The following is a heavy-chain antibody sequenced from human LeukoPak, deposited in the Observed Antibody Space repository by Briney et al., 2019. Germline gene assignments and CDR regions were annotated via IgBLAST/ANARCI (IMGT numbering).Heavy chain of an antibody. D-gene: IGHD2-21*02. Sequence: GGSLRLSCAASGFNFNTYEMNWVRQAPGKGLEWVSYICGRGSTKYYADSVKGRFTISRDNAENSLYLQMNSLSGEDTAVYYCAASGVVTGSPHGFDIWGQGTMVTVSS. J-gene: IGHJ3*02. CDR3: AASGVVTGSPHGFDI. V-gene: IGHV3-48*03. CDR2: ICGRGSTK. CDR1: GFNFNTYE.